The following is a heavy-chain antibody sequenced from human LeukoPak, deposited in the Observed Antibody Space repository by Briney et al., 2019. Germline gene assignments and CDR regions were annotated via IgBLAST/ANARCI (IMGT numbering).Heavy chain of an antibody. V-gene: IGHV3-23*01. J-gene: IGHJ4*02. CDR3: AKDLRFLEWLSDNTYDY. D-gene: IGHD3-3*01. CDR1: GFTFSSYA. Sequence: GGSLRLSCAASGFTFSSYAMSWVRQAPGKGLEWVSGISSSGSSTYYADSVKGRFTISRDNSKYTLFLQMSSLRAEDTAVYYCAKDLRFLEWLSDNTYDYWGQGTLVTVSS. CDR2: ISSSGSST.